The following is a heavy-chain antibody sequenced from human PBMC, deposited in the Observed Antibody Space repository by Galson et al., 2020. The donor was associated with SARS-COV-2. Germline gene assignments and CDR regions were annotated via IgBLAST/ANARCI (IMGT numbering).Heavy chain of an antibody. CDR2: VSYEGSYK. CDR1: GFTFSSYG. J-gene: IGHJ6*02. Sequence: GESLKISCAASGFTFSSYGMHWVRQAPGKGLEWVSLVSYEGSYKYYADSVKGQFTISRDNSKNTVYLQMDSLRVEDTAIYYCAGGYYSTWEQTFYYYAMDVWGQGTTVTVSS. D-gene: IGHD6-13*01. CDR3: AGGYYSTWEQTFYYYAMDV. V-gene: IGHV3-30*03.